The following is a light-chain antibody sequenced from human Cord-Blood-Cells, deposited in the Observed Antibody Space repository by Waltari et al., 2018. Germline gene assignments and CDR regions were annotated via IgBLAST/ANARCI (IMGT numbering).Light chain of an antibody. Sequence: IQMTQSPSSLSASVRHRVTITCRASQSISTYLNWYQQKPGKAPNLLIYAASSLQSGVPSRFRGSGAGTDFNLTIRSLQPEDGAAYYCQQSYSTPYTFGQGTKLEIK. CDR2: AAS. J-gene: IGKJ2*01. CDR3: QQSYSTPYT. CDR1: QSISTY. V-gene: IGKV1-39*01.